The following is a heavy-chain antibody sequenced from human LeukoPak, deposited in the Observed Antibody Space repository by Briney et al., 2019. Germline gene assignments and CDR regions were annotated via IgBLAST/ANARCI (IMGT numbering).Heavy chain of an antibody. CDR3: ARGWYSSSWYPALDY. Sequence: SGTLSLTCAVYGGSFSGYYWSWIRQPPGKGLEWIGEINHSGSTNYNPSLKSRVTISVDTSKNQFSLKLSSVTAADTAVYYCARGWYSSSWYPALDYWGQGTLVTVSS. D-gene: IGHD6-13*01. CDR1: GGSFSGYY. V-gene: IGHV4-34*01. CDR2: INHSGST. J-gene: IGHJ4*02.